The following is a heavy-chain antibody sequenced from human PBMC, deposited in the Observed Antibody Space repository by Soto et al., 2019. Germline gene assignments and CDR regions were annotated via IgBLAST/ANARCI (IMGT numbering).Heavy chain of an antibody. D-gene: IGHD3-22*01. CDR3: ARHGYYDSSGYTDY. Sequence: SETLSLTCTVSGGSISSYYWIWIRQPPGKGLEWIGYIYYSGSTNYNPSLKSRVTISVDTSKNQFSLKLSSVTAADTAVYYCARHGYYDSSGYTDYWGQGTLVTVSS. CDR2: IYYSGST. V-gene: IGHV4-59*08. J-gene: IGHJ4*02. CDR1: GGSISSYY.